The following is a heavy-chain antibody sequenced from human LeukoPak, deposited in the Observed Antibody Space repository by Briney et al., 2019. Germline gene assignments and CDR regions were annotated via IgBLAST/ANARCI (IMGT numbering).Heavy chain of an antibody. CDR2: IYSSESI. J-gene: IGHJ4*02. D-gene: IGHD3-22*01. V-gene: IGHV4-4*07. CDR1: GGSMSGYY. Sequence: SETLSLTCSVSGGSMSGYYRSWIRQFAGKGLEWIGRIYSSESINYSPSLKSRVTMSVDTSKNRFYLKLTSVTAADTALYYCARDRSAAYYRDYFDYWGQGVLVTVSS. CDR3: ARDRSAAYYRDYFDY.